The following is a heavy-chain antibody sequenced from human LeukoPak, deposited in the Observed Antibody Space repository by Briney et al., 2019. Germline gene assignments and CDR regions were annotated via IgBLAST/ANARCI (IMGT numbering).Heavy chain of an antibody. Sequence: SETLSLTCTVSGGSISSYYWSWIRQPPGKGLERIGYIYYSGSTNYNPSLKSRVTISVDTSKNQFSLKLSSVTAADTAVYYCARFDYVTGRLDAFDIWGQGTMVTVSS. CDR1: GGSISSYY. V-gene: IGHV4-59*01. CDR3: ARFDYVTGRLDAFDI. CDR2: IYYSGST. J-gene: IGHJ3*02. D-gene: IGHD1-20*01.